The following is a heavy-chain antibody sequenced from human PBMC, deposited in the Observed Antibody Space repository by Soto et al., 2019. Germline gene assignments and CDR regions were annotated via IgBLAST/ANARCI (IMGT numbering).Heavy chain of an antibody. J-gene: IGHJ4*02. V-gene: IGHV3-11*05. D-gene: IGHD3-10*01. Sequence: QVQLEESGGGLVKPGGSLRLSCAASGFTFSAVYMSWIRQAPNKGLEYISYISSSGTSANYADSVKGRFTISRDNAKNSLYLQMNRLRAEDTAVYYCARDRGAVNGPYFEYWGQGALVTVSS. CDR2: ISSSGTSA. CDR1: GFTFSAVY. CDR3: ARDRGAVNGPYFEY.